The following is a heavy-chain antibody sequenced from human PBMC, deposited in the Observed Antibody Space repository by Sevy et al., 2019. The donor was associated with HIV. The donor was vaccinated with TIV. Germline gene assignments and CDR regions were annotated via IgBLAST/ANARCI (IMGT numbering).Heavy chain of an antibody. V-gene: IGHV3-7*03. Sequence: GGSLRLSCDASGFTFDMYWMQWVRQAPGKGLEWVANIRQDGNEIYYAASVRGRFTISRDNAKGSLYLQMNNLRVEDSATYYCARRYFDLWGQGTLVTVSS. CDR2: IRQDGNEI. CDR1: GFTFDMYW. CDR3: ARRYFDL. J-gene: IGHJ4*02.